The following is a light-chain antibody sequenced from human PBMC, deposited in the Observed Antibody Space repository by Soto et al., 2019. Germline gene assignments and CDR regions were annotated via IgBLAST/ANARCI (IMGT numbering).Light chain of an antibody. CDR2: GAS. CDR3: QQYGSSPVT. J-gene: IGKJ4*01. CDR1: QTVTNNY. Sequence: EIVLTQSPGTLSLSPGERVTLSCRASQTVTNNYLAWYQQTPGQAPRLLIYGASNRATGITGRFGGSGSGTDFTLTISRLEPEDFAMYYCQQYGSSPVTFGGGTKVDIK. V-gene: IGKV3-20*01.